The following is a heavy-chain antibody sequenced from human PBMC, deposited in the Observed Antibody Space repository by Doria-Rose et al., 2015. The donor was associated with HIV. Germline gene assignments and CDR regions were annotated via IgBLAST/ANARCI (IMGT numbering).Heavy chain of an antibody. V-gene: IGHV2-26*01. CDR3: ARIKSSRWYHKYYFDF. Sequence: QITLKECGPVLVKPTETLTLTCTVSGVSLSSPGMGVSWIRQPPGKALEWLANIFSDDERSNKTSLKSRLTISRGTSKSQVVLTMTDMDPVDTATYYCARIKSSRWYHKYYFDFWGQGTLVIVSA. D-gene: IGHD6-13*01. CDR2: IFSDDER. CDR1: GVSLSSPGMG. J-gene: IGHJ4*02.